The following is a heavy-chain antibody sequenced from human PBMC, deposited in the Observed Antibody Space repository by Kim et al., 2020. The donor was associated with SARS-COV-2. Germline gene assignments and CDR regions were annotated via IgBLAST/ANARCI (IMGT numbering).Heavy chain of an antibody. Sequence: GESLKISCKGSGYSFTSYWISWVRQMPGKGLEWMGRIDPSDSYTNYSPSFQGHVTISADKSISTAYLQWSSLKASDTAMYYCARHLLWFGGTYWYFDLWGRGTLVTVSS. CDR3: ARHLLWFGGTYWYFDL. CDR2: IDPSDSYT. D-gene: IGHD3-10*01. J-gene: IGHJ2*01. V-gene: IGHV5-10-1*01. CDR1: GYSFTSYW.